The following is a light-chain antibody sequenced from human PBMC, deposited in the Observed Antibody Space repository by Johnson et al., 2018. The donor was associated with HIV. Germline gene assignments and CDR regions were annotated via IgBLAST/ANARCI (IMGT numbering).Light chain of an antibody. CDR3: GTWDSSLSAGFYV. CDR1: TSTIGNND. Sequence: QSVLTQPPSVSAAPGQKVTISCSGSTSTIGNNDVSWYQLLPGTAPKLLIYKNDQRPSGIPDRFSGSKSGTSATLDITGLQTGDEADYYCGTWDSSLSAGFYVFGTGTKVTVL. CDR2: KND. J-gene: IGLJ1*01. V-gene: IGLV1-51*02.